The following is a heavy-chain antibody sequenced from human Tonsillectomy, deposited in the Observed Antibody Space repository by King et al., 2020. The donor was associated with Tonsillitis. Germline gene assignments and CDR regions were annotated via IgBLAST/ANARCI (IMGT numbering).Heavy chain of an antibody. CDR3: ARGHASKW. CDR1: GFTFSSYA. CDR2: ISHDGSNK. Sequence: VQLVESGGGVVQPGRSLRLSCAASGFTFSSYAMLWVRQAPGKGLEWVAVISHDGSNKDYADSVKGRFTISRDNSKNTLYLQMNSLRVEDTAVYYCARGHASKWWGQGTLVTVSS. V-gene: IGHV3-30*01. D-gene: IGHD1-26*01. J-gene: IGHJ4*02.